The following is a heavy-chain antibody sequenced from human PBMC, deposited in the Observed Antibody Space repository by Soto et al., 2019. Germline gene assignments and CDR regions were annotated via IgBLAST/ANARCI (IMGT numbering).Heavy chain of an antibody. CDR1: VYTFTSYD. CDR2: IDPKDGDT. J-gene: IGHJ3*02. Sequence: ASVKVSCKASVYTFTSYDINWVRQATGKGLEWMGWIDPKDGDTGYAQKFQGRVTMTKDTSTDTAYMELSSLRSEDTAVYYCATVYSSGWFDAFDIWGQGTMVTVSS. V-gene: IGHV1-8*01. D-gene: IGHD6-19*01. CDR3: ATVYSSGWFDAFDI.